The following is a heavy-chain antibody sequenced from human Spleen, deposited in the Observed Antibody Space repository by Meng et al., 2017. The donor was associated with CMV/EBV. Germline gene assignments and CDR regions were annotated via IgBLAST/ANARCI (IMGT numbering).Heavy chain of an antibody. J-gene: IGHJ6*02. CDR1: GYTFGDYS. D-gene: IGHD2-2*02. CDR2: ISSSSSYI. Sequence: GESLKISCSASGYTFGDYSMGWVRQAPGKGLEWVSSISSSSSYIYYADSVKGRFTISRDNAKNSLYLQMNSLRAEDTAVYYCATRAAIVVVPAAIDYYGMDVWGQGTTVTVSS. V-gene: IGHV3-21*01. CDR3: ATRAAIVVVPAAIDYYGMDV.